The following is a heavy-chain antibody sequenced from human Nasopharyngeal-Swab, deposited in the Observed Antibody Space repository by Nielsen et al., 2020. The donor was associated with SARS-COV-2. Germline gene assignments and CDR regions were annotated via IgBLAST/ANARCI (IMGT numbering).Heavy chain of an antibody. J-gene: IGHJ4*02. CDR3: AKGVGPLDY. Sequence: ASVKVSCKASGYTFINYAITWVRQAPGQGLEGMGWISTYNGNTNYAQNLQGRVTMTTDTSTSTAYMELRSLRSDDTAVYYCAKGVGPLDYWGQGTLVTVSS. CDR2: ISTYNGNT. CDR1: GYTFINYA. V-gene: IGHV1-18*01.